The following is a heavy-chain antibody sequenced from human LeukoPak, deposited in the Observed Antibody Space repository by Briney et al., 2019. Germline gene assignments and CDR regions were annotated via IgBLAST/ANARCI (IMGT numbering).Heavy chain of an antibody. CDR1: GFPFSSYD. CDR3: AKDLRLRYFTY. V-gene: IGHV3-23*01. Sequence: GGSLRLSCAASGFPFSSYDMSWVRQAPGKGPERVSTIRGSGGSTYYADSVKGRFTISRDNSKNTLYLQMNSLRAEDTAVYHCAKDLRLRYFTYWGQGTLVTVSS. D-gene: IGHD3-9*01. J-gene: IGHJ4*02. CDR2: IRGSGGST.